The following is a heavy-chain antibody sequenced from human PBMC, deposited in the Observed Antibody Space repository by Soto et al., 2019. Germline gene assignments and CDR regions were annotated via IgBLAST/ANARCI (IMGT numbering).Heavy chain of an antibody. CDR1: GFTFSSYE. CDR2: ISSSGSTI. V-gene: IGHV3-48*03. J-gene: IGHJ4*02. D-gene: IGHD2-8*01. Sequence: EVQLVESGGGLVQPGGSLRLSCAASGFTFSSYEMNWVRQAPGKGLEWVSYISSSGSTIYYADSVKGRFTISRDNAKNSLYLQMNSLRAEDTAVYYCARAGYCTNGVCYTVVPDYWGQGTLVTVSS. CDR3: ARAGYCTNGVCYTVVPDY.